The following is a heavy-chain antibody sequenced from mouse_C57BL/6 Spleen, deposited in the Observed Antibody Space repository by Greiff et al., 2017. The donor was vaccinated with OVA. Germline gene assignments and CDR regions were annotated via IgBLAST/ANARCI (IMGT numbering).Heavy chain of an antibody. CDR2: IRNKANGYTT. D-gene: IGHD1-1*01. Sequence: EVQGVESGGGLVQPGGSLSLSCAASGFTFTDYYMSWVRQPPGKALEWLGFIRNKANGYTTEYSASVKGRFNNTRDNSQSILYLRMNAHGAEDSATYNCARLLLRSGYYIDYWGQGTTLTVSS. CDR3: ARLLLRSGYYIDY. CDR1: GFTFTDYY. J-gene: IGHJ2*01. V-gene: IGHV7-3*01.